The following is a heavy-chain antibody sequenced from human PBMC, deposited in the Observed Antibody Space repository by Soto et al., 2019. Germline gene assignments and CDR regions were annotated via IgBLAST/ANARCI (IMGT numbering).Heavy chain of an antibody. V-gene: IGHV3-30-3*01. D-gene: IGHD6-13*01. J-gene: IGHJ4*02. CDR1: GFTFSNYA. CDR2: ISDDGSNK. CDR3: ARDLFASSWSYFDY. Sequence: QVQLVESGGGVVQPGRSLRLSCAASGFTFSNYALHWVRQAPGKGLEWVAVISDDGSNKYYADSVKGRFTISRDNSKNTLYLQMNSLRAEDTAMYSCARDLFASSWSYFDYWGQGTPVTVSS.